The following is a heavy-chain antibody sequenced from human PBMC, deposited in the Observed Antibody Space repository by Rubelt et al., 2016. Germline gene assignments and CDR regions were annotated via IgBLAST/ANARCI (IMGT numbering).Heavy chain of an antibody. J-gene: IGHJ4*02. V-gene: IGHV3-73*01. CDR3: ARGTGWYPDY. CDR1: GFIFSGSA. D-gene: IGHD6-19*01. Sequence: EVQLLESGGGLVQPGGSLKLSCAASGFIFSGSAMHWVRQASGTGLDWVGHIRTKATSYATTYAASVKGRFTISRDDSKNTAYRQVSSLKTGDTAVYYCARGTGWYPDYWGQGTLVTVSS. CDR2: IRTKATSYAT.